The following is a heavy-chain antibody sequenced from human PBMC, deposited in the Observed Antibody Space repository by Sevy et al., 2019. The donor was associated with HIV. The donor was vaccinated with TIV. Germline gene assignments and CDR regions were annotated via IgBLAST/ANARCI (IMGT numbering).Heavy chain of an antibody. CDR3: ARGDDYDILTGRYYYGMDV. Sequence: SETLSLTCTVSGGSISSYYWSWIRQPPGKGLEWIGYIYHSGSTYYNPSLKSRVTISVDRSKNQFSLKLSSVTAADTAVYYWARGDDYDILTGRYYYGMDVWGQGTTVTVSS. CDR1: GGSISSYY. CDR2: IYHSGST. V-gene: IGHV4-59*12. J-gene: IGHJ6*02. D-gene: IGHD3-9*01.